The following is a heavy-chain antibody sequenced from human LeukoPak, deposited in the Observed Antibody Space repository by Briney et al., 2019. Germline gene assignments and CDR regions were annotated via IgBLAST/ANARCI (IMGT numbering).Heavy chain of an antibody. CDR1: GGTFSSYA. D-gene: IGHD1-26*01. CDR3: ARGSYLDY. J-gene: IGHJ4*02. V-gene: IGHV1-69*05. Sequence: SVKVSCKASGGTFSSYAISWVRQAPGQGLEWMGGIIPIFGTANYAQNLQGRVTMTTDTSTSTAYMELRSLRSDDTAVYYCARGSYLDYWGQGTLVTVSS. CDR2: IIPIFGTA.